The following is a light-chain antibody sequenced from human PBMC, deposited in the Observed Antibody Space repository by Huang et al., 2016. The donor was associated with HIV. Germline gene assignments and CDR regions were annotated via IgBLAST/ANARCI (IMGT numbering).Light chain of an antibody. CDR2: AAS. V-gene: IGKV1D-12*01. Sequence: DIQMTQSPSSVTASVGDRVTITCRASQGIDSWLAWYQQRTGKAPKVLIYAASSLQGGVPARFSGSGAGTDFSLTINTLQPEDFASYYCLQYNSFPYTFGQGTNLEI. CDR3: LQYNSFPYT. CDR1: QGIDSW. J-gene: IGKJ2*01.